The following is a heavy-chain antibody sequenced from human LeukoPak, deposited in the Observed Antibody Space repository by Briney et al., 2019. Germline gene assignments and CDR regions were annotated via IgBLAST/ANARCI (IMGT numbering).Heavy chain of an antibody. V-gene: IGHV3-7*01. Sequence: GGSLRLSCAASGFTFSSYWMSWVRQAPGKGLEWVANIKQDGSEKYYVDSVKGRFTISRDNAKNSLYLQMNSLRAEDTAVYYCARDQVLGDYYDSSGYCDYYYGMDVWGQGTTVTVSS. CDR2: IKQDGSEK. J-gene: IGHJ6*02. D-gene: IGHD3-22*01. CDR1: GFTFSSYW. CDR3: ARDQVLGDYYDSSGYCDYYYGMDV.